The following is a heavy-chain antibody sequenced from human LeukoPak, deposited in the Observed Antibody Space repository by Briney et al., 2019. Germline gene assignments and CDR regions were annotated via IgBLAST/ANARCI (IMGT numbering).Heavy chain of an antibody. CDR3: ATQTIVNRRIQLWRDRIYYFDY. CDR1: GFTFSSYA. Sequence: GGSLRLSCAASGFTFSSYAMSWVRQAPGKGLEWVSAISGSGGSTYYADSVKGRFTISRDNSKNTLYLQMNSLRAEDTAVYYCATQTIVNRRIQLWRDRIYYFDYWGQGTLVTVSS. CDR2: ISGSGGST. J-gene: IGHJ4*02. V-gene: IGHV3-23*01. D-gene: IGHD5-18*01.